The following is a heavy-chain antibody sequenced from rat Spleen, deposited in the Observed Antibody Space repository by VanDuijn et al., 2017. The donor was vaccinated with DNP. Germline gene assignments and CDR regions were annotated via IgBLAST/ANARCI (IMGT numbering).Heavy chain of an antibody. CDR3: ARWVRALDY. Sequence: EVQLQESGPGLVKPSQSLSLICSVTGYSITSNYWGWIRKFPGNKMEWIGHISYSGSTSHNPSLKSRISITRDTSKNQFFLQWNSVTAEDTATYYCARWVRALDYWGHGVMVTVSS. J-gene: IGHJ2*01. D-gene: IGHD4-1*01. CDR1: GYSITSNY. V-gene: IGHV3-1*01. CDR2: ISYSGST.